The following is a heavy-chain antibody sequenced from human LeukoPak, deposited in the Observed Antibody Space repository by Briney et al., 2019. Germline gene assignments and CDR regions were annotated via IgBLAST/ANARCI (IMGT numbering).Heavy chain of an antibody. D-gene: IGHD2/OR15-2a*01. V-gene: IGHV4-4*07. J-gene: IGHJ3*02. Sequence: SETLSLTCTVSGGSISSYYWSWFRQPAGKGLEWIGRIYTSGSTNYNPSLKSRVTMSVDTSKNQFSLKLSSVTAADTAVYYCARQTTYLRDAFDIWGQGTMVTVSS. CDR2: IYTSGST. CDR1: GGSISSYY. CDR3: ARQTTYLRDAFDI.